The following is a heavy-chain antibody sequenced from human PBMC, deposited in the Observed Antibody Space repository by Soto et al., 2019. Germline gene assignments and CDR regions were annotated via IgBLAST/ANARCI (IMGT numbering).Heavy chain of an antibody. D-gene: IGHD5-12*01. CDR1: GFIVSNNG. CDR2: ISYDGGET. J-gene: IGHJ4*02. V-gene: IGHV3-30*03. Sequence: GGSLRLSCADSGFIVSNNGMHWVRQAPGKGLEWVAFISYDGGETFYADSVKGRFTISRDNSKSTLFLHMNSLKKEDTAVYYCAITSVADASFDYWGQGTLVTVSS. CDR3: AITSVADASFDY.